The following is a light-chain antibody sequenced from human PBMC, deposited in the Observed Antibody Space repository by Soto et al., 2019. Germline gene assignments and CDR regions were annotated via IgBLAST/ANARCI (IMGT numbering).Light chain of an antibody. CDR1: SGSIASNY. J-gene: IGLJ3*02. CDR3: QSYDSSNHWV. V-gene: IGLV6-57*03. CDR2: EDN. Sequence: LTQPHSVSESPGKTVTISCTRSSGSIASNYVQWYQQRPGSAPTTVIYEDNQRPSGVPDRFSGSIDSSSNSASLTISGLKTEDEADYYCQSYDSSNHWVFGGGTQLTVL.